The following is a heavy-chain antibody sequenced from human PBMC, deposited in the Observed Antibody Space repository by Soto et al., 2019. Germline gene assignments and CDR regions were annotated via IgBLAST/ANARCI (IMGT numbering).Heavy chain of an antibody. CDR3: ARDPARGGADYGPVV. CDR2: IYYSGST. V-gene: IGHV4-39*02. D-gene: IGHD4-17*01. Sequence: SETLSLTCTVSGGSISSSSYYWGWIRQPPGKGLEWIGSIYYSGSTYYNPSLKSRVTISVDTSKNQFSLKLSSVTAADTAVYYCARDPARGGADYGPVVWGQGTLVTVSS. CDR1: GGSISSSSYY. J-gene: IGHJ4*02.